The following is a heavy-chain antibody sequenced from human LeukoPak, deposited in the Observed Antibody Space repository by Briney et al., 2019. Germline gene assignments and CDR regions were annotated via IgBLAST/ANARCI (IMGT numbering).Heavy chain of an antibody. CDR2: ISYDGSNK. CDR3: ARGPPVLRFLEWLLDY. J-gene: IGHJ4*02. D-gene: IGHD3-3*01. Sequence: GGSLRLSCAASGFTFSSYAMHWVRQAPGKGLEWVAVISYDGSNKYYADSVKGRFTISRDNSKNTLYLQMNSLRAEDTAVYYCARGPPVLRFLEWLLDYWGRGTLVTVSS. V-gene: IGHV3-30-3*01. CDR1: GFTFSSYA.